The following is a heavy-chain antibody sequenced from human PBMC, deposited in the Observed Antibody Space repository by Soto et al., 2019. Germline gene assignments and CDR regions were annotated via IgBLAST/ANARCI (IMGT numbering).Heavy chain of an antibody. CDR1: GFTFSSYA. D-gene: IGHD1-26*01. Sequence: GGSLRRSCAASGFTFSSYAMSWVRQPPGKGLEWVSARSGSGGSTYYADSVKGRFTISRDNSKNTLYLQMNSLRAEDTAVSYCAKSFGLSGSYLTGYWGKGTLVTVSS. V-gene: IGHV3-23*01. CDR2: RSGSGGST. J-gene: IGHJ4*02. CDR3: AKSFGLSGSYLTGY.